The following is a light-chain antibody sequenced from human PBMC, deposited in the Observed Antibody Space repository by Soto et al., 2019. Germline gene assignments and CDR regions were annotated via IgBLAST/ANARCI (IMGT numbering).Light chain of an antibody. J-gene: IGKJ5*01. CDR3: HQRYNWPRVT. Sequence: EIVLSQSPGTLSLSPGETASLSCRASQSVSNSLAWYQQKPGQPPRLLIYDVSNRATGIPARFSGSGSGTDFTLTITSLEPEDFAVYFCHQRYNWPRVTFGQGTRLEIK. CDR2: DVS. CDR1: QSVSNS. V-gene: IGKV3-11*01.